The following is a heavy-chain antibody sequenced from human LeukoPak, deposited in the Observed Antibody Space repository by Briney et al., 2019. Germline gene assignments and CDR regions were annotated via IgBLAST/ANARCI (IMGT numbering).Heavy chain of an antibody. J-gene: IGHJ4*02. D-gene: IGHD3-10*01. CDR3: ARQDYYGSGSYSPAPFDY. CDR1: GGSISSGDYY. CDR2: IYYSGST. Sequence: TLSLTCTVSGGSISSGDYYWSWIRQHPGKGLEWIGYIYYSGSTYYNPSLKSRVTISVDTSKNQFSLKVSSVTAADTAVYYCARQDYYGSGSYSPAPFDYWGQGTLVTVSS. V-gene: IGHV4-30-4*08.